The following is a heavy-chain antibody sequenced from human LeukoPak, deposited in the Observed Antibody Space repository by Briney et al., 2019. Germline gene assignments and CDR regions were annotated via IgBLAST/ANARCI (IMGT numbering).Heavy chain of an antibody. V-gene: IGHV3-74*01. Sequence: GGSLRLSCAASGFTFSSYWMHWVRQAPGKGLVWVSHIKNDGSITSYADSVKGRFTISRDNSKNTLYLQMNSLRAEDTAVYYCAKGQDSSTSCYFDYWGQGTLVTVSS. CDR3: AKGQDSSTSCYFDY. D-gene: IGHD2-2*01. J-gene: IGHJ4*02. CDR2: IKNDGSIT. CDR1: GFTFSSYW.